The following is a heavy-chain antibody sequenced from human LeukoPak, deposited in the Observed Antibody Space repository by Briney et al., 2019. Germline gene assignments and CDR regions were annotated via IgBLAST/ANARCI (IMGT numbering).Heavy chain of an antibody. CDR1: GYTFTGYY. V-gene: IGHV1-2*02. J-gene: IGHJ5*02. CDR2: INPNSGGT. D-gene: IGHD3-10*01. CDR3: ARDPIYSGSSWFDP. Sequence: APVKVSCKASGYTFTGYYMHWVRQAPGQGLEWMGWINPNSGGTNYAQKFQGRVTMTRDTSINTAYMELSSLRSDDTAVYYCARDPIYSGSSWFDPWGQGTLVTVSS.